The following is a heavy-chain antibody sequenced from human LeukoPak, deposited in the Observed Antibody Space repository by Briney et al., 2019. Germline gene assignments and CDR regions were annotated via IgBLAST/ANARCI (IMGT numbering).Heavy chain of an antibody. CDR2: ISDSGGST. D-gene: IGHD2-15*01. CDR1: GFTFSSYG. Sequence: PGGSLRLSCAASGFTFSSYGMSWVRQAPGKGLEWVSGISDSGGSTYYADSVKGRFTISRDNAKNSLYLQMNSLRAEDTAVYYCATQGTLVVVAATAFAFDIWGQGTMVTVSS. CDR3: ATQGTLVVVAATAFAFDI. V-gene: IGHV3-23*01. J-gene: IGHJ3*02.